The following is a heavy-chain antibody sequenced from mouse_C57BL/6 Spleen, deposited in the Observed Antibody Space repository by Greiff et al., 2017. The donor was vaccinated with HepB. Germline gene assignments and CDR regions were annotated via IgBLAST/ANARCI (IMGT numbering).Heavy chain of an antibody. CDR3: ARANYYGSSSYAMDY. CDR2: INPSSGYT. V-gene: IGHV1-4*01. Sequence: VQRVESGAELARPGASVKMSCKASGYTFTSYTMHWVKQRPGQGLEWIGYINPSSGYTKYNQKFKDKATLTADKSSSTAYMQLSSLTSEDSAVYYCARANYYGSSSYAMDYWGQGTSVTVSS. CDR1: GYTFTSYT. D-gene: IGHD1-1*01. J-gene: IGHJ4*01.